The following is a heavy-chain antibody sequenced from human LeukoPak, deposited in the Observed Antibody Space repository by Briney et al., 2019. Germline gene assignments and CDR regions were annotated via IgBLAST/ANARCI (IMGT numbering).Heavy chain of an antibody. J-gene: IGHJ4*02. V-gene: IGHV4-59*01. CDR2: IYYSGST. Sequence: ASETLSLTCTVSGGSISSYYWSWIRQPPGKGLEWIGYIYYSGSTNYNPSLKSRVIISVDTSKNQFSLKLSSVTAADTAVYYCARAETWLRVPYYFDYWGQGTLVTVSS. CDR1: GGSISSYY. D-gene: IGHD5-12*01. CDR3: ARAETWLRVPYYFDY.